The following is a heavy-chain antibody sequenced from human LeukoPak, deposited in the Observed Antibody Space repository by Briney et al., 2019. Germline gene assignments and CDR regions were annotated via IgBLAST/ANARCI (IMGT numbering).Heavy chain of an antibody. J-gene: IGHJ4*02. CDR1: GGTFSSYA. V-gene: IGHV1-69*04. CDR3: ARSPPAGYYDSSGYYNLDY. Sequence: ASVKVSCKASGGTFSSYAIIWVRQAPGQGLEWMGRIIPILGIANYAQKFQGRVTITADKSTSTAYMELSSLRSEDTAVYYCARSPPAGYYDSSGYYNLDYWGQGTLVTVSS. CDR2: IIPILGIA. D-gene: IGHD3-22*01.